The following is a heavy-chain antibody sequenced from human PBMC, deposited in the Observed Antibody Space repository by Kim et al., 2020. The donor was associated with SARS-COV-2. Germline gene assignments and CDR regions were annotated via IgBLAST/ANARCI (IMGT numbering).Heavy chain of an antibody. CDR3: AKRMTYYYGSGSYYYYYGMDV. Sequence: GGSLRLSCAASGFTFSSYSMNWVRQAPGKGLEWVSYISSSSSTIYYADSVKGRFTISRDNAKNSLYLQMNSLRDEDTAVYYCAKRMTYYYGSGSYYYYYGMDVWGQGTTVTVSS. D-gene: IGHD3-10*01. J-gene: IGHJ6*02. CDR2: ISSSSSTI. V-gene: IGHV3-48*02. CDR1: GFTFSSYS.